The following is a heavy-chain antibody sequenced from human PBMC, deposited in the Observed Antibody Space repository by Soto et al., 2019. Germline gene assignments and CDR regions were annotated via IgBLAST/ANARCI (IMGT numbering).Heavy chain of an antibody. CDR1: GYTFTNYA. V-gene: IGHV1-3*04. CDR2: INTGKGNT. Sequence: ASVKVSCKASGYTFTNYAMHWVRQAPGQRLEWMGWINTGKGNTKISQKFQDRITITSDTSARTAYMDLSSLRSEDTAMYYCARAGDDCSAAKCYVIDYWGQGTLVTVSS. CDR3: ARAGDDCSAAKCYVIDY. D-gene: IGHD2-2*01. J-gene: IGHJ4*02.